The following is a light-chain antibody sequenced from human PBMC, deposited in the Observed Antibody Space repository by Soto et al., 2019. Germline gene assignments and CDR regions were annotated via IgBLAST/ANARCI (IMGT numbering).Light chain of an antibody. CDR3: QQYNNWWT. CDR2: GAS. J-gene: IGKJ1*01. CDR1: QSVSSN. Sequence: EIVMTQSPATLSVSPGERVTLPCRASQSVSSNLAWYQQKPGQAPRLLIYGASTRATGIPARFSGSGSGTEFTLPISRLQSEDFAVYYCQQYNNWWTFGQGTKVEIK. V-gene: IGKV3-15*01.